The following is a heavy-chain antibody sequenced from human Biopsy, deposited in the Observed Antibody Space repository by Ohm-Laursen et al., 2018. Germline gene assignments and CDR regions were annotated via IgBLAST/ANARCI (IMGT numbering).Heavy chain of an antibody. CDR2: IIGIFRTA. CDR1: GGTFSSSA. J-gene: IGHJ5*02. CDR3: ARGGGYNWNNGWFDP. D-gene: IGHD1/OR15-1a*01. V-gene: IGHV1-69*01. Sequence: GSSVKVSCKASGGTFSSSAITWVRQAPGQGLEWMGGIIGIFRTAHYAQKFQGRVTITADDFMSTAYMELSSLRSEDTAVYYCARGGGYNWNNGWFDPRGQGTLVTVSS.